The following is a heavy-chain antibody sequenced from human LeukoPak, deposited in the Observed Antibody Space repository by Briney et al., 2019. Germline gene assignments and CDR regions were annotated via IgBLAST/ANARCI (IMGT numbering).Heavy chain of an antibody. V-gene: IGHV3-48*01. CDR1: GFTFSSYS. CDR2: IGGTSNTI. J-gene: IGHJ4*02. Sequence: HSGGSLRLSCVGSGFTFSSYSMNWVRQAPGKGLEWVSYIGGTSNTIYYADSVKGRFTVSRDNAKNSLYLQMNSLRAEDTAIYYCARDLGSYSSGWYMGFDYWGQGTLVTVSS. CDR3: ARDLGSYSSGWYMGFDY. D-gene: IGHD6-19*01.